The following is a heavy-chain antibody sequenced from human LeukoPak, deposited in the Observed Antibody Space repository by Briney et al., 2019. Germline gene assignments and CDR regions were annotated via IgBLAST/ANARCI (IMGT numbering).Heavy chain of an antibody. CDR3: ARVGVAAPFDY. CDR2: ISSSSSYI. J-gene: IGHJ4*02. CDR1: GFTFSSHS. D-gene: IGHD2-15*01. V-gene: IGHV3-21*01. Sequence: GGSQRLSCAAAGFTFSSHSMNWVSQAPGKGLEWVSSISSSSSYIYYADSVKGRFTISRDNAKNSLYLQMNSLRAEDTAVYYCARVGVAAPFDYWGQGTLVSVSS.